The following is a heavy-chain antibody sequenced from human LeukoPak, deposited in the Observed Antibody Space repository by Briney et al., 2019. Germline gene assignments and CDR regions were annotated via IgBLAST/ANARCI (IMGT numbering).Heavy chain of an antibody. CDR2: INPSGGST. Sequence: ASVKVSCKASGYTFTSYYMHWVRQAPGQGLEWMGIINPSGGSTSYAQKFQGRVTMTRDMSTSTVYMELSSLRSEDTAVYYCARGGALLWFGDAGPWHNFDPWGQGTLVTVSS. J-gene: IGHJ5*02. CDR1: GYTFTSYY. CDR3: ARGGALLWFGDAGPWHNFDP. D-gene: IGHD3-10*01. V-gene: IGHV1-46*01.